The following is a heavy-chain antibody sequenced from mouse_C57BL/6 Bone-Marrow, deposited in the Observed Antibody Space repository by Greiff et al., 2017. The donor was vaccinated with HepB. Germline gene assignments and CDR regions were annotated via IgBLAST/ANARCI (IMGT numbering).Heavy chain of an antibody. V-gene: IGHV5-4*01. CDR1: GFTFSSYA. CDR2: ISDGGSYT. D-gene: IGHD1-1*01. CDR3: ARDRYYGSSYWFAY. Sequence: EVNLVESGGGLVKPGGSLKLSCAASGFTFSSYAMSWVRQTPEKRLEWVATISDGGSYTYYPDNVKGRFTISRDNAKNNLYLQMSHLKSEDTAMYYCARDRYYGSSYWFAYWGQGTLVTVSA. J-gene: IGHJ3*01.